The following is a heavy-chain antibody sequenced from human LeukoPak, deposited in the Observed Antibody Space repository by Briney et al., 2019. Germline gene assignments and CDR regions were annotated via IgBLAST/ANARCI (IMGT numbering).Heavy chain of an antibody. D-gene: IGHD3-10*01. Sequence: ASVKVACKASGYTFTGYYMHWVRQAPGQGLEWMGWINPNSGGTNYAQKFQGRVTMTRDTSISTAYMELSRLRSDDTAVYYCARVGSGSYYWCDPWGQGTLVTVLS. CDR1: GYTFTGYY. J-gene: IGHJ5*02. CDR2: INPNSGGT. CDR3: ARVGSGSYYWCDP. V-gene: IGHV1-2*02.